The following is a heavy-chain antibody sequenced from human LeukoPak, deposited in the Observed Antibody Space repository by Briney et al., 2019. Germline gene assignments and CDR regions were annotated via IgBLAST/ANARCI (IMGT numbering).Heavy chain of an antibody. CDR3: ARMDVRGSGILLPDY. CDR2: LYYHGNT. V-gene: IGHV4-39*01. D-gene: IGHD3-10*01. CDR1: GETINSNNYY. Sequence: KPSETLSLTCTVSGETINSNNYYWGWIRQPPGKGLEWIGSLYYHGNTYYNPSLNSRVTVSVDTSKNQLSLKLSSVTATDTALYYCARMDVRGSGILLPDYWGQGTLVTVSS. J-gene: IGHJ4*02.